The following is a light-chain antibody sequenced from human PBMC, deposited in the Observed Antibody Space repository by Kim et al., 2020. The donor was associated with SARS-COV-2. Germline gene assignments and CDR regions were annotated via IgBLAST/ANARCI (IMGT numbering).Light chain of an antibody. CDR3: QVWDSSSDHHYV. CDR2: YDS. V-gene: IGLV3-21*04. J-gene: IGLJ1*01. Sequence: KTDRITWWGNNMGSKRVHGYRRRPGQAPVMVIDYDSDRPSGIPERFSGANSGNTATLTISRVEAGDEADYYCQVWDSSSDHHYVFGTGTKVTVL. CDR1: NMGSKR.